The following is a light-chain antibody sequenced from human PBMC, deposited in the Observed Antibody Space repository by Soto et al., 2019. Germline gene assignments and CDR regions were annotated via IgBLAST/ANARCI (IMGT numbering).Light chain of an antibody. J-gene: IGKJ1*01. CDR1: EFISKW. CDR3: QHCKSYLET. Sequence: DIQITQSPSTLSASVGDRVTITCRASEFISKWLAWYQQKPGTAPKLLIYQASSLESGFPSRFRGSGSGTRFTLTIPSLQPDLCATYYCQHCKSYLETFGQGTTVEIK. V-gene: IGKV1-5*03. CDR2: QAS.